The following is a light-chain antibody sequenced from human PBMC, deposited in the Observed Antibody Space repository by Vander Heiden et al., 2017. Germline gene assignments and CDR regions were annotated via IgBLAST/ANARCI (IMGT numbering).Light chain of an antibody. Sequence: SYELTQPPSVSVSPGQTASVTCSGVKLGDKYAHWYQQKPGQSTVLVIYDDRKRPSGIPERFSGSDSGNTATLTISGTQAMDEADYYCQAWDTNTVVFGGGTRLTVL. CDR2: DDR. CDR1: KLGDKY. CDR3: QAWDTNTVV. V-gene: IGLV3-1*01. J-gene: IGLJ2*01.